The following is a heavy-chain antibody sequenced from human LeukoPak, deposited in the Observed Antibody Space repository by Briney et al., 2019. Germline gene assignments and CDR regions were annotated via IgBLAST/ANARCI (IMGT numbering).Heavy chain of an antibody. Sequence: ASVKVSCXASGGTFSIYAISWVRQARGQGLEWMGRIIPIFGTANYAQKFQGRVTITTDESTSTAYMGLSSLRSEDTDVYYCARVSNYDSSDYWGQGTLVTVSS. CDR1: GGTFSIYA. CDR3: ARVSNYDSSDY. CDR2: IIPIFGTA. J-gene: IGHJ4*02. V-gene: IGHV1-69*05. D-gene: IGHD3-22*01.